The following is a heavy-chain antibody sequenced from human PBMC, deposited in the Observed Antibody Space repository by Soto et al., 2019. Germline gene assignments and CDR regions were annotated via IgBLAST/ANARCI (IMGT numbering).Heavy chain of an antibody. CDR1: GFTFSSYW. Sequence: QPGGSLRLSCAASGFTFSSYWMSWVRQAPGKGLEWVANIKQDGSEKYYVDSVKGRFTISRDNAKNSLYLQMNSLRAEDTAVYYCARVTLPNTYYYVSGIPGWFDPWGQGTLVTVSS. V-gene: IGHV3-7*01. CDR2: IKQDGSEK. J-gene: IGHJ5*02. D-gene: IGHD3-10*01. CDR3: ARVTLPNTYYYVSGIPGWFDP.